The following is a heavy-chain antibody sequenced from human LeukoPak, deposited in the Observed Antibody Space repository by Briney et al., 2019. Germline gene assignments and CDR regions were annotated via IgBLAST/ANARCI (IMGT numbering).Heavy chain of an antibody. J-gene: IGHJ4*02. V-gene: IGHV3-30*07. CDR3: ARDPHRLVDASGGYFDY. Sequence: GGSLRLSCAASGFSFSGYTMHWVRQAPGKGLEWVAVISYDGSEKYYADSVRGRFTISRDSSKDTLFLQMDSLRPEDTAVYFCARDPHRLVDASGGYFDYWGQGTLVTVSS. CDR1: GFSFSGYT. D-gene: IGHD6-19*01. CDR2: ISYDGSEK.